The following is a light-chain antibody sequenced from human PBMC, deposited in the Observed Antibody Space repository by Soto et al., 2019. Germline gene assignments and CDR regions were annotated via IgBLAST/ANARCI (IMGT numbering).Light chain of an antibody. V-gene: IGKV1-39*01. CDR2: AAS. Sequence: DIQMTPSPSSLSASVGDRVPIPFRASQSISSYLNWYQQKPGKAPKLLIYAASSLQSGVPSRFSGSGSGTDFTLTISSLQPEDFATYYCQQSYSTPITFGQGTRLEIK. J-gene: IGKJ5*01. CDR1: QSISSY. CDR3: QQSYSTPIT.